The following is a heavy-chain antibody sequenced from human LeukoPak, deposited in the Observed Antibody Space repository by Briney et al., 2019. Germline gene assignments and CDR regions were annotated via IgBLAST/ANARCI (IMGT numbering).Heavy chain of an antibody. Sequence: GGSLRLSCVASGFRFSNSWMSWVRQVPGKGLEWVALIKGDGSEKYYVDSVKGRFTIARDNAKNSLYLQMNGLRAEDTALYYCARDRDSHHACNVWGQGTKVTVSS. V-gene: IGHV3-7*05. J-gene: IGHJ3*01. CDR3: ARDRDSHHACNV. CDR1: GFRFSNSW. CDR2: IKGDGSEK. D-gene: IGHD5-24*01.